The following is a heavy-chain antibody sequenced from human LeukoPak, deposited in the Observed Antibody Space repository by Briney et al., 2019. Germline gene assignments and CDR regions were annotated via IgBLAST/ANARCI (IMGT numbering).Heavy chain of an antibody. J-gene: IGHJ5*02. Sequence: PGGSLRLSRAASGFSFSNYEMNWLRQAPGKALEWVSYISSSASTIDYADSVKGRFTISRDNAKNSLYLQMNSLRAEDTAVYYSARGVFYSSDYSNCFDPWGQGTLVTVSS. CDR2: ISSSASTI. D-gene: IGHD6-19*01. CDR1: GFSFSNYE. CDR3: ARGVFYSSDYSNCFDP. V-gene: IGHV3-48*03.